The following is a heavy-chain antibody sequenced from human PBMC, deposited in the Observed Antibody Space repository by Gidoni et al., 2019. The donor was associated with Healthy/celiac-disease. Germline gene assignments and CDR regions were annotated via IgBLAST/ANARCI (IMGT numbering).Heavy chain of an antibody. CDR2: SSGSGGST. CDR3: AKGTPMER. V-gene: IGHV3-23*01. J-gene: IGHJ4*02. CDR1: GFTFSSYA. D-gene: IGHD1-1*01. Sequence: EVQLLESGGGLVQPGGSLRLSCAAAGFTFSSYAMSWVRQAPGKGLEWVSASSGSGGSTYYADSVKGRFTIARDKSKNTLYLQRNSRRAEDTAVYYWAKGTPMERWGQGTLVTVSS.